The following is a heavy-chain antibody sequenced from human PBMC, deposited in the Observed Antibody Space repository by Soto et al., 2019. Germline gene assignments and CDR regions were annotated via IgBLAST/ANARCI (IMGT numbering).Heavy chain of an antibody. CDR3: ARRIAAAGGYYYYAFDV. V-gene: IGHV5-10-1*01. CDR1: GYNFDTYW. CDR2: IDPADSKT. Sequence: GESLKISCKGSGYNFDTYWVNWVRQLPGKGLEWMGRIDPADSKTKYSPSLEGHITISADKSIQTTYLHWSSLKASDTAMYYCARRIAAAGGYYYYAFDVWGQGTAVTVSS. J-gene: IGHJ6*02. D-gene: IGHD6-25*01.